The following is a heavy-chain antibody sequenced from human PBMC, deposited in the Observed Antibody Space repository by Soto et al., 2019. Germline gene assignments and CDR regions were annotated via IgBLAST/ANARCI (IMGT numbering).Heavy chain of an antibody. CDR1: GFTFGSFG. CDR2: IWYDGSNK. J-gene: IGHJ6*02. CDR3: ATQGQLSHYYYCRLDV. D-gene: IGHD6-19*01. V-gene: IGHV3-33*01. Sequence: WVSLRLSWAASGFTFGSFGMHWVRQAPGKGLEWVAVIWYDGSNKYYADSVKGRFTISRDNSKNTLYLQMNSLRAEDTAVYYFATQGQLSHYYYCRLDVWGQGTTVTSP.